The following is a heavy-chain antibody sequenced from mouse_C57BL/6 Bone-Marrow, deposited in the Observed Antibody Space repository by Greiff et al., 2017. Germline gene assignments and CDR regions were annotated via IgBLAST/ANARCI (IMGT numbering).Heavy chain of an antibody. D-gene: IGHD2-4*01. Sequence: VQLKESGGGLVKPGGSLKLSCAASGFTFSSYAMSWVRQTPEKRLEWVATISDGGSYTYYPDNVKGRFTISRDNAKNNLYLQMSHLKSEDTAMYYCARDTMITTWFAYWGQGTLVTVSA. J-gene: IGHJ3*01. CDR2: ISDGGSYT. V-gene: IGHV5-4*01. CDR1: GFTFSSYA. CDR3: ARDTMITTWFAY.